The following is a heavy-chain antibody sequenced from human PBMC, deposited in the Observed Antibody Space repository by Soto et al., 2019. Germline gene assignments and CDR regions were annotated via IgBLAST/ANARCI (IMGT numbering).Heavy chain of an antibody. CDR1: GYSIRSGYF. Sequence: SETLSLTCAVSGYSIRSGYFWGWIRQPPGKGLEWIGSMYHSGITYYNLSLKSRVTISVDTSKNQLSLKLGSATAADTAVYYCARSMYSTSAQLYYGMDVWGQGTTVTVSS. CDR3: ARSMYSTSAQLYYGMDV. J-gene: IGHJ6*02. D-gene: IGHD6-6*01. CDR2: MYHSGIT. V-gene: IGHV4-38-2*01.